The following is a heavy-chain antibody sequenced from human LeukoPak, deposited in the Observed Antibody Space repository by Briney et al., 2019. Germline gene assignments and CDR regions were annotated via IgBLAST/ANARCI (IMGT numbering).Heavy chain of an antibody. CDR3: ATSGLRYCSSTSCPGWFDP. D-gene: IGHD2-2*01. Sequence: SVKVSCKASGGTFSSYAISWVRQAPGQGLEWMGRIIPILGIANYAQKFQGRVTITADKSTSTAYMELSSLRSEDTAVYYCATSGLRYCSSTSCPGWFDPWGQGTLVTDSS. CDR2: IIPILGIA. V-gene: IGHV1-69*04. J-gene: IGHJ5*02. CDR1: GGTFSSYA.